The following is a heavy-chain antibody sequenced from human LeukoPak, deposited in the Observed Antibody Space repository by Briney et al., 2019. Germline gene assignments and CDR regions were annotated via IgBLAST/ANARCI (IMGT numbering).Heavy chain of an antibody. J-gene: IGHJ4*02. D-gene: IGHD3-10*01. CDR3: ARGSGSSDY. Sequence: SETLSLTCAVSGYSISSGYYWGWIRQPPGKGLEWIGSIYHSGSTYYNPSLKSRVTISVDTSKHQFSLKLSSVTAADTAVYYCARGSGSSDYWGQGTLVTVSS. CDR1: GYSISSGYY. CDR2: IYHSGST. V-gene: IGHV4-38-2*01.